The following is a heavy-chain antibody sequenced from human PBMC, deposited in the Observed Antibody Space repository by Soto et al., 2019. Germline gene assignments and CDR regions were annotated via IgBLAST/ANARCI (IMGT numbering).Heavy chain of an antibody. CDR3: ARQSSGWYNWFDP. D-gene: IGHD6-19*01. CDR1: GGSISSSSYY. Sequence: QLQLQESSPGLVKPSETLSLTCSVSGGSISSSSYYWGWIRQPPGKGLEWIGSIYYSGSIYYNPSLKSRVTISVDTSKNQFSLKLSSVTAAETAVYYCARQSSGWYNWFDPWGQGTLVTVSS. V-gene: IGHV4-39*01. CDR2: IYYSGSI. J-gene: IGHJ5*02.